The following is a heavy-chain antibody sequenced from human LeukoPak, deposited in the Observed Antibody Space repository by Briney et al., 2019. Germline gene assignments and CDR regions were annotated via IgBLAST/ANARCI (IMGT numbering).Heavy chain of an antibody. Sequence: SETLSLTCTVSGGSISGYYWSWIRQPPGKGLEWIAYIYYTGITNYNPSLKSRVTISVDTSKNQFSLRLTSMTAADTAVYYCARTEGSGSSTFWGQGTMVTVSS. CDR3: ARTEGSGSSTF. V-gene: IGHV4-59*01. J-gene: IGHJ3*01. D-gene: IGHD3-10*01. CDR1: GGSISGYY. CDR2: IYYTGIT.